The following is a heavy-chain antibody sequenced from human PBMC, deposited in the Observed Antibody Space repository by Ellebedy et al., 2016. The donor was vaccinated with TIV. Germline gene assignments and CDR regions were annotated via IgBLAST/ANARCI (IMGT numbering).Heavy chain of an antibody. Sequence: GGSLRLXXAASGFTFSSYGMHWVRQAPGKGLEWVAVISYDGSNKYYADSVKGRFTISRDNSKNTLYLQMNSLRAEDTAVYYCAKGTVGATWGFDYWGQGTLVTVSS. D-gene: IGHD1-26*01. J-gene: IGHJ4*02. CDR1: GFTFSSYG. V-gene: IGHV3-30*18. CDR3: AKGTVGATWGFDY. CDR2: ISYDGSNK.